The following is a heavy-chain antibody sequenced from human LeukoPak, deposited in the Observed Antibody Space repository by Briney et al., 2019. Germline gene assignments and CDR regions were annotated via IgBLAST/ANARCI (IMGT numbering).Heavy chain of an antibody. CDR3: ARKGASDY. CDR1: GFTFTSYD. CDR2: MNPKSGNT. Sequence: GASVKVSCKASGFTFTSYDINWVRQATGQGLEWMGWMNPKSGNTGYAQKFQGRVTMTRDTSISTAYLELSSLTSDDTAVYYCARKGASDYWGQGTLVTVSS. V-gene: IGHV1-8*01. J-gene: IGHJ4*02.